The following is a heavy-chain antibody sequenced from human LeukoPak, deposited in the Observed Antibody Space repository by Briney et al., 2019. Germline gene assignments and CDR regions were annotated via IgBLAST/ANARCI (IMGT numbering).Heavy chain of an antibody. CDR1: GGSINTYY. D-gene: IGHD3-3*01. CDR2: SYYTGTT. V-gene: IGHV4-59*12. J-gene: IGHJ2*01. Sequence: SETLSLTCTVSGGSINTYYWSWIRQSPWKGLEGIGYSYYTGTTSYNPALNSRVTISVDTSVNQFSLKLRSVTAADTAVYYCASAPDYGFIWYFDLWGRGTLVTVSS. CDR3: ASAPDYGFIWYFDL.